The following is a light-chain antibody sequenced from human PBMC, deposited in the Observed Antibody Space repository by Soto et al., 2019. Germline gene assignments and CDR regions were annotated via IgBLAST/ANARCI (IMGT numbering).Light chain of an antibody. CDR3: QKYNMYPWT. V-gene: IGKV1-5*03. Sequence: DIQMTQSPSTLSASVGDRVTITCRASQSISSWLAWYQQKPGKAPKLLLYKASSLESGVPSSFSGSGSGTKFPLTISSLRPDDLETIYGQKYNMYPWTSGQGTKWE. CDR1: QSISSW. CDR2: KAS. J-gene: IGKJ1*01.